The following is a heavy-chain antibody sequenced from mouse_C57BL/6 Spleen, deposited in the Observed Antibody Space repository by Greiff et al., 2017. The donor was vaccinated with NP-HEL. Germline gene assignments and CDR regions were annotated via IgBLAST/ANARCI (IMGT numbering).Heavy chain of an antibody. CDR1: GFTFSSYG. CDR2: ISSGGSYT. J-gene: IGHJ4*01. Sequence: EVKLMESGGDLVKPGGSLKLSCAASGFTFSSYGMSWVRQTPDKRLEWVATISSGGSYTYYPDSVKGRFTISRDNAKNTLYLQMSSLKSEDTAMYYCARHLLSGYYYAMDYWGQGTSVTVSS. V-gene: IGHV5-6*01. D-gene: IGHD2-10*01. CDR3: ARHLLSGYYYAMDY.